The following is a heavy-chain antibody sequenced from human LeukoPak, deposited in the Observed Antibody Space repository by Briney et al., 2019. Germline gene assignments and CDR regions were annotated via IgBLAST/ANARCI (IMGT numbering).Heavy chain of an antibody. V-gene: IGHV3-7*01. CDR3: ARSGCSSTSCYKKGGYYYYYMDV. CDR2: IKQDGSEN. Sequence: PGGSLRLSCAASGFTFSSCWMSWVRQAPGKGLEWVANIKQDGSENYYVDSVKGRFTISRDNAKNSLYLQMNSLRAEDTAVYYCARSGCSSTSCYKKGGYYYYYMDVWGKGTTVTVSS. J-gene: IGHJ6*03. CDR1: GFTFSSCW. D-gene: IGHD2-2*02.